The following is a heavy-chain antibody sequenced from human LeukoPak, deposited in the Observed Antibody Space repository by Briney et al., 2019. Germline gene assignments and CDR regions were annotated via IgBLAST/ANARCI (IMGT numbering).Heavy chain of an antibody. CDR3: AVQITMIVVVPYFDY. J-gene: IGHJ4*02. CDR1: GLTFSDYY. CDR2: ISGTGTTI. D-gene: IGHD3-22*01. V-gene: IGHV3-11*04. Sequence: GGSLILSCAASGLTFSDYYMTWVRQAPGKGLEWVSSISGTGTTIYSADSVRGRFTVSRDNARNSLFLHMNSLRAEDTAVYYCAVQITMIVVVPYFDYWGQGTLVTVSS.